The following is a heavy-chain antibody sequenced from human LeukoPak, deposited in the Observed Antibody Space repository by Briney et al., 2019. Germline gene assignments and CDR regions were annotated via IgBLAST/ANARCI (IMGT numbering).Heavy chain of an antibody. CDR2: ISVYNGNT. V-gene: IGHV1-18*01. J-gene: IGHJ4*02. CDR1: GYTFTRYG. D-gene: IGHD5-18*01. Sequence: ASVKVSCKASGYTFTRYGISWVRQAPGQGLEWMGWISVYNGNTLYAQRLQGRVTMTTDTSTSTAYMDLRSLRSDDTAVYYCARALDTPTNDYWGQGTLVTVSS. CDR3: ARALDTPTNDY.